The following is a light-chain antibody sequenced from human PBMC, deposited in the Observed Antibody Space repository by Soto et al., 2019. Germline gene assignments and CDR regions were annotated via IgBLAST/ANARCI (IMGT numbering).Light chain of an antibody. Sequence: TQSPSSFSSSVLDRVTITCGASQGVSSYLAWYQQKPGQAPRLLIYDASNRATGIPARFSGSGSGTDFTLTISSLEPEDFAVYYCQQRGEWPPGATFGQGTRLEIK. J-gene: IGKJ5*01. CDR2: DAS. CDR1: QGVSSY. V-gene: IGKV3-11*01. CDR3: QQRGEWPPGAT.